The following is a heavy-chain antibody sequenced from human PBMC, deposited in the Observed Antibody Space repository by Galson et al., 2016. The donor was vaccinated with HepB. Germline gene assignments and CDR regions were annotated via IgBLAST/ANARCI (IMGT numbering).Heavy chain of an antibody. Sequence: TLSLTCTVSGGSIRSGSYYWNWIRQHPGRGLEWIGYIYYSGATFYNPSLQSRVTISIDTSKSQLSLKLTSVTAADTAVYYCAGGFIVATIFDALDMWGQGTKVTVSS. V-gene: IGHV4-31*03. CDR3: AGGFIVATIFDALDM. CDR1: GGSIRSGSYY. CDR2: IYYSGAT. D-gene: IGHD5-12*01. J-gene: IGHJ3*02.